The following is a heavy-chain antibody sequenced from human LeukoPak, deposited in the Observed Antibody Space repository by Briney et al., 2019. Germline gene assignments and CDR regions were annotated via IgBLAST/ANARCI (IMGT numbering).Heavy chain of an antibody. Sequence: ASVKVSCKASGYTFTSYYMHWVRQAPGQGLEWMGIINPSGGSSSYAQKFQGRVTMTRDTSTSTVYKELSSLRSEDTAVYYCARDGTYYYGSGGELNYYYYGMDVWGQGTTVTVSS. CDR3: ARDGTYYYGSGGELNYYYYGMDV. J-gene: IGHJ6*02. CDR2: INPSGGSS. V-gene: IGHV1-46*01. CDR1: GYTFTSYY. D-gene: IGHD3-10*01.